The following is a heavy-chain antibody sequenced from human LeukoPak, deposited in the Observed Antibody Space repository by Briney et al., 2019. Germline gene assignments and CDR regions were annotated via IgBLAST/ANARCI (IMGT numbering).Heavy chain of an antibody. D-gene: IGHD6-13*01. Sequence: SETLSLTCTVSGGSISSGSYYWSWIRQPAGKGLEWIGRIYTSGSTNYNPSLKSRVTISVDTSTNQFSLKLSSVTAADTAVYYCARMLRQQLANFDYWGQGTLVTVSS. V-gene: IGHV4-61*02. CDR3: ARMLRQQLANFDY. CDR2: IYTSGST. J-gene: IGHJ4*02. CDR1: GGSISSGSYY.